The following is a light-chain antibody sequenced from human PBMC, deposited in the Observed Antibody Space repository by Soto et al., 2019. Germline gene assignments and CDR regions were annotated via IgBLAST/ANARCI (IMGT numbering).Light chain of an antibody. CDR2: DAS. J-gene: IGKJ1*01. CDR3: HQWYTYSST. V-gene: IGKV1-5*01. CDR1: QSISSW. Sequence: DIQMTQSPSTLSASVGERVTITCRASQSISSWLAWYQQKPGKAPKLLIYDASSLESGVPSGFSGSGCGAEFTLTISSLLPAEYAAYYCHQWYTYSSTFGQGTKLEIK.